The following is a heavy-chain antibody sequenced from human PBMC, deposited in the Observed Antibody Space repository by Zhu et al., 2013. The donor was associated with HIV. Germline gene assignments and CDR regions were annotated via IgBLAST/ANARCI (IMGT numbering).Heavy chain of an antibody. CDR3: ARGQGYSSSFRFDY. J-gene: IGHJ4*02. CDR1: GGTFWSYA. D-gene: IGHD6-6*01. V-gene: IGHV1-69*01. CDR2: IIPHYNQP. Sequence: QVQLEQSGPEVKKPGSSVKVSCTASGGTFWSYAFSWVRQAPGQGLEWMGGIIPHYNQPTYPQKFQGRVTITADESTSTAYMELSSLRSEDTAVYYCARGQGYSSSFRFDYWGQGTLVTVSS.